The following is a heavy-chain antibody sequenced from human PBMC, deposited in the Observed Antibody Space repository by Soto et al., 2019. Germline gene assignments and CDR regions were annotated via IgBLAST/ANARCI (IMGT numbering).Heavy chain of an antibody. Sequence: KTSETLSLTCAVYGGSFSGYYWSWIRQPPGKGLEWIGEINHSGSTNYNPSLKSRVTISVDTSKNQFSLKLSSVTAADTAVYYCARDGVYSSGWYQKYYYDSSGYLQGRHNWFDPWGQGTLVTVSS. CDR3: ARDGVYSSGWYQKYYYDSSGYLQGRHNWFDP. V-gene: IGHV4-34*01. CDR2: INHSGST. CDR1: GGSFSGYY. D-gene: IGHD3-22*01. J-gene: IGHJ5*02.